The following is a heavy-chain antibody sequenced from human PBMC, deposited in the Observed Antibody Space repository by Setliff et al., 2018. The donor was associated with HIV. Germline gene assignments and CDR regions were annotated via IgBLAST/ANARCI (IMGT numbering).Heavy chain of an antibody. D-gene: IGHD1-26*01. CDR2: INPGGGNT. Sequence: GASVKVSCKASGYTFTNFYMHWVRQAPGQGLEWMGIINPGGGNTRYAQRFQGRVSMTRDTSTSTVYMELSSLRSEDTAVYYCAATVESVGPYYGMDVWGQGTTVTVSS. V-gene: IGHV1-46*01. J-gene: IGHJ6*02. CDR3: AATVESVGPYYGMDV. CDR1: GYTFTNFY.